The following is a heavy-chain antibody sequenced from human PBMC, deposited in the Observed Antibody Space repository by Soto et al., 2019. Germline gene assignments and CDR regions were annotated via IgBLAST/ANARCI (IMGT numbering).Heavy chain of an antibody. Sequence: QVQLQESGPGLVKPSQTLSLTCTVSGGSISSGGYYWSWIRQHPGKGLEWIGYINYSGSTYYNPSLKSRVTISVDTSKNQFSLKLSSVTAADTAVYYCARAYHGVPWAYWFDPWGQGTLVTVSS. CDR1: GGSISSGGYY. D-gene: IGHD1-1*01. J-gene: IGHJ5*02. V-gene: IGHV4-31*03. CDR3: ARAYHGVPWAYWFDP. CDR2: INYSGST.